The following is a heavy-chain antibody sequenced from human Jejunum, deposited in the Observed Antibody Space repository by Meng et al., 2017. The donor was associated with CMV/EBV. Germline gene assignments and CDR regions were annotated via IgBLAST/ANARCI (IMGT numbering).Heavy chain of an antibody. CDR1: TYS. CDR2: ISGSGDNI. J-gene: IGHJ5*02. Sequence: TYSMNWVRQAPGKGLEWVSSISGSGDNIYYADSVKGRFTISRDNAKNSLFLQMNSLRAEDTAVYYCARGLMGCTSTSCYSGWFDPWGQGTLGTVSS. CDR3: ARGLMGCTSTSCYSGWFDP. V-gene: IGHV3-21*01. D-gene: IGHD2-2*02.